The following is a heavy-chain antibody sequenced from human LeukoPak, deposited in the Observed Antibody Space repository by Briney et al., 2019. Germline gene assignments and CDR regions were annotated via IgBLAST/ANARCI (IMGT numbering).Heavy chain of an antibody. CDR3: AKDRGFSGYDLTDY. J-gene: IGHJ4*02. Sequence: GGSLRLSCAASGFTFSSYAMSWVRQAPGKGLEWVSAISGSGGSTYYADTVKGRFTISRDNSKNTLYLQMNSLRAEDTAVYYCAKDRGFSGYDLTDYWGQGTLVTVSS. CDR1: GFTFSSYA. V-gene: IGHV3-23*01. CDR2: ISGSGGST. D-gene: IGHD5-12*01.